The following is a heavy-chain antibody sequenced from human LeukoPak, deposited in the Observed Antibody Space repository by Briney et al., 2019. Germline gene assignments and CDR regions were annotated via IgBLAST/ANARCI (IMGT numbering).Heavy chain of an antibody. V-gene: IGHV4-34*01. Sequence: SETLSLTCSVYGASFSGYYWSWIRQPPGKGLEWIGEINHSGSNNYNPSLKSRVTISVDTSKNQFSLKLSSVTAADTAVYYCARSVAWNKVWFDPRGQGPLVTVSS. J-gene: IGHJ5*02. CDR2: INHSGSN. CDR3: ARSVAWNKVWFDP. D-gene: IGHD1/OR15-1a*01. CDR1: GASFSGYY.